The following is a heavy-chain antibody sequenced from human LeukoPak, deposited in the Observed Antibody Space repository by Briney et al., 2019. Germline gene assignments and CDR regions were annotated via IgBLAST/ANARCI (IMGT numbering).Heavy chain of an antibody. V-gene: IGHV1-69*13. Sequence: GGSVKVSCKASGGILSKWSISWVRQAPGQGHEWVGTIIPEFDEAHYAQKLQGRVTISADDSATAAYMELRSLRSDDTAVYYCASGGVTVYSYGPDYWGQGTLVAVSS. D-gene: IGHD5-18*01. CDR3: ASGGVTVYSYGPDY. CDR2: IIPEFDEA. J-gene: IGHJ4*02. CDR1: GGILSKWS.